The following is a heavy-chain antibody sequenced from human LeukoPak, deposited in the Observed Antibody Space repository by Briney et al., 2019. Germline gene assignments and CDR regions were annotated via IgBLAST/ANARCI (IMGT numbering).Heavy chain of an antibody. J-gene: IGHJ4*02. CDR1: EFTFSDYG. CDR2: ISYDGTNK. D-gene: IGHD1-26*01. Sequence: PGGSLRLSCAASEFTFSDYGMHWVRQAPGKGLEWVAVISYDGTNKYYADSVKGRFTISRDNSKNTLYLQMNSLRAEDTAVYYCANGYSGSPRDYFDYWGQGTLVTVSS. V-gene: IGHV3-30*18. CDR3: ANGYSGSPRDYFDY.